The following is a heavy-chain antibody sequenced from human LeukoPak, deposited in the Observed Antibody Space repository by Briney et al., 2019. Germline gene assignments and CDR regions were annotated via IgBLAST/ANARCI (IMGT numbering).Heavy chain of an antibody. D-gene: IGHD6-19*01. Sequence: GGSLRLSCAASGFTFSSYWMSWVRQAPGKGLEWVANIKQDGSEKYYVDSVKGRFTISRDNAKNSLYLQMNSLRAEDTAVYYCARESAVAGRSRYFDYWGQGTLVTVSS. J-gene: IGHJ4*02. CDR2: IKQDGSEK. V-gene: IGHV3-7*03. CDR1: GFTFSSYW. CDR3: ARESAVAGRSRYFDY.